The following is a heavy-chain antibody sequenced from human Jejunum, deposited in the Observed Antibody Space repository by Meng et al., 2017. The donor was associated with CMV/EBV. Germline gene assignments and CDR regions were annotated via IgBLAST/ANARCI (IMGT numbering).Heavy chain of an antibody. Sequence: VGMGGGLVQPGDSLRLSCAASGFSVSSNYMSWVRQAPWKGLEWVTLIYSGGTTFYADSVKGRFTISRDNSKNVLYLQRNSVRAEYTALYHCVRNLGYTYGLVSWGQGTLVTVSS. CDR3: VRNLGYTYGLVS. V-gene: IGHV3-66*01. D-gene: IGHD5-18*01. CDR2: IYSGGTT. J-gene: IGHJ5*02. CDR1: GFSVSSNY.